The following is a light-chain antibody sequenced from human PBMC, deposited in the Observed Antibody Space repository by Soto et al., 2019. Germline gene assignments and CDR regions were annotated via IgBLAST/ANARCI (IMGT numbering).Light chain of an antibody. Sequence: QSALTQPASVSGSPGQSITTSCTGTSSDVGGYNYVSWYQQHPGKAPKLMIYEVSNRPSGVSNRFSGSKSGNTASLIISGLQAEDEADYYCSSYTSSSTRVFGGGTKVTVL. CDR1: SSDVGGYNY. CDR2: EVS. CDR3: SSYTSSSTRV. J-gene: IGLJ3*02. V-gene: IGLV2-14*01.